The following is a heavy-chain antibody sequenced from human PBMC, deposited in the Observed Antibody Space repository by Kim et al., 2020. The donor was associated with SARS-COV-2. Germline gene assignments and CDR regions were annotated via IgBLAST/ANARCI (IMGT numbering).Heavy chain of an antibody. Sequence: GESLEISCKGSGYTFTNYWISWVRQMPGRGLEWLGRIDPSDSYVKYSPSFQGHVTFSVDKSTSTAYLQWSSLKASDTAIFYCTRRVIGRGYSYDYYFDSWGQGTLVTVSS. D-gene: IGHD5-18*01. CDR1: GYTFTNYW. CDR3: TRRVIGRGYSYDYYFDS. J-gene: IGHJ4*02. V-gene: IGHV5-10-1*01. CDR2: IDPSDSYV.